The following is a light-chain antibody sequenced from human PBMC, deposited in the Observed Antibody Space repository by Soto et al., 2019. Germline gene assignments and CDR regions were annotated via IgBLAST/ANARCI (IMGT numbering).Light chain of an antibody. CDR1: QSVSSN. V-gene: IGKV3-15*01. Sequence: EIVMTHSPATLSVSPGERATLSCRASQSVSSNLAWYQQKPGQAPRLLIYGASTRATGIPARFSGSGSGTEFTLTISSLQSEDFAVYYCQRYNNGWTFGQGTKVESK. CDR3: QRYNNGWT. J-gene: IGKJ1*01. CDR2: GAS.